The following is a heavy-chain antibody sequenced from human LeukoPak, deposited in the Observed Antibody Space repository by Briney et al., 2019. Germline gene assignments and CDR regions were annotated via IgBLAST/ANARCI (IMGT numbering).Heavy chain of an antibody. V-gene: IGHV4-34*01. CDR1: GGSFSGYY. J-gene: IGHJ6*03. D-gene: IGHD5-18*01. Sequence: SETLSLTCAVYGGSFSGYYWSWIRQPPGKGLEWIGEINHSGSTNYNPSLKSRVTISVDTSKNQFSLKLSSVTAADTAVYYCARRGYSTYYYYYYMDVWGKGTTVTVSS. CDR2: INHSGST. CDR3: ARRGYSTYYYYYYMDV.